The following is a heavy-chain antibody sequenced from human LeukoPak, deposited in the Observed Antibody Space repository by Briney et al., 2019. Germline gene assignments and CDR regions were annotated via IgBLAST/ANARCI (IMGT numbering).Heavy chain of an antibody. V-gene: IGHV1-8*01. J-gene: IGHJ4*02. CDR1: GYTFTSYD. CDR2: MNPNSGNT. Sequence: VSVKVSCKASGYTFTSYDINWVRQATGQGLEWMGWMNPNSGNTGYAQKFQGRVTMTRNTSISTAYMELSSLRSEDTAVYYCARASGGDTMIVVVTNFDYWGQGTLVTVSS. D-gene: IGHD3-22*01. CDR3: ARASGGDTMIVVVTNFDY.